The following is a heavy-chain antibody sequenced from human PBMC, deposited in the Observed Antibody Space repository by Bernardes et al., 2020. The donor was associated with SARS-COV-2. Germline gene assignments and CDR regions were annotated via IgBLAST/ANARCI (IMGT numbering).Heavy chain of an antibody. CDR3: ARRRYGDFGVDV. V-gene: IGHV5-51*01. CDR2: IYPGDSDT. D-gene: IGHD4-17*01. J-gene: IGHJ6*02. Sequence: DSLKISCKGSDYTFTTYWIGWVRQMPGKGLEWMGIIYPGDSDTKYSPSFQGRVTISADKSVNTAYLQWSSLKASDTAIYYCARRRYGDFGVDVWGQGTTVTVSS. CDR1: DYTFTTYW.